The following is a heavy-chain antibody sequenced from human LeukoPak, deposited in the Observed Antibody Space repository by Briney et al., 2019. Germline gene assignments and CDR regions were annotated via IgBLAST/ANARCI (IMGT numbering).Heavy chain of an antibody. J-gene: IGHJ5*02. Sequence: SETLSLTCTVSGGSVSSGSYYWSWIRQPPGKGLEWIGYIYYSGSTNYNPSLKSRVTISVDTSKNQFSLKLSSVTAADTAVYYCARGYNFWSGYYNWFDTWGQGTLVTVSS. CDR2: IYYSGST. D-gene: IGHD3-3*01. CDR3: ARGYNFWSGYYNWFDT. CDR1: GGSVSSGSYY. V-gene: IGHV4-61*01.